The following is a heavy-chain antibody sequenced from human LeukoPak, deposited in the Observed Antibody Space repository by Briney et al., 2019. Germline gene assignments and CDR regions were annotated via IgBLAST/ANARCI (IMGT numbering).Heavy chain of an antibody. CDR3: ARAPVSRGQYQGYYFDY. J-gene: IGHJ4*02. CDR1: GCSIRNGGYY. Sequence: SSETLSLTCTVSGCSIRNGGYYWGWIRQHPGKGLEWIGYIYYSGSTNYNPSLKSRVTISVDTSKNQFSLKLSSVTAADTAVYYCARAPVSRGQYQGYYFDYWGQGTLVTVSS. D-gene: IGHD2-2*01. V-gene: IGHV4-61*08. CDR2: IYYSGST.